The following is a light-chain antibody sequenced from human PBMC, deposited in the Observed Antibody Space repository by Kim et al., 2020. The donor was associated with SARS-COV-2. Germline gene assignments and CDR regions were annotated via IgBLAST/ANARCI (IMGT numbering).Light chain of an antibody. V-gene: IGKV1-5*01. CDR2: DAS. Sequence: ASVGDRVTITCRASQSISSWLAWYQQKPGKAPKLLIYDASSLESGVPSRVSGSGSGTEFTLTISSLQPYDFATYYCQQYNSYSWTFGQGTKVDIK. CDR3: QQYNSYSWT. CDR1: QSISSW. J-gene: IGKJ1*01.